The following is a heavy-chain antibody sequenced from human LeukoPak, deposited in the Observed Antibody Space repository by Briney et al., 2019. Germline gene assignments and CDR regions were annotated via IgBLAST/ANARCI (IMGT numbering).Heavy chain of an antibody. V-gene: IGHV1-2*02. Sequence: ASVKVSCKASGYTFTDYYMHWVRQAPGQGFGWMGWINPNDGDTYYAQKFQGRVTMTRDTSISTAHMGVSRLRSDDTAVYYCARANFLYCSSTSCLFDYWGQGTLVTVSS. CDR3: ARANFLYCSSTSCLFDY. J-gene: IGHJ4*02. D-gene: IGHD2-2*01. CDR1: GYTFTDYY. CDR2: INPNDGDT.